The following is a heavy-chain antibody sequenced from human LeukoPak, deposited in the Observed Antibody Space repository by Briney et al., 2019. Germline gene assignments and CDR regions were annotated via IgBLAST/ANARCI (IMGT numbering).Heavy chain of an antibody. V-gene: IGHV1-2*02. CDR2: LNPNSGDT. J-gene: IGHJ3*02. Sequence: ASVKVSCKASGYSFTGYYIHWVRQAPGQGLEWMGWLNPNSGDTNSAQKFQGRVTMTRDTSFSTDYMELSRLRSDDTAVYYCARTGYYSSEPYDAFDIWGQGTMVTVSS. D-gene: IGHD4-11*01. CDR1: GYSFTGYY. CDR3: ARTGYYSSEPYDAFDI.